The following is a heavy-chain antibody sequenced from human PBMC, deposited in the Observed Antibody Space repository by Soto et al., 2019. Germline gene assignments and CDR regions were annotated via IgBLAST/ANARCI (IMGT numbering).Heavy chain of an antibody. Sequence: GSLRLSCAASGFIFNDYWIHWVRQAPGKGLEWVSRVKTDGTTANYADFVKGRFTISRDNAKNTVYLQLSSLRAEDTAVYYCARGIRNYYGTDVWGQGTTVTVSS. CDR1: GFIFNDYW. J-gene: IGHJ6*02. V-gene: IGHV3-74*01. CDR3: ARGIRNYYGTDV. CDR2: VKTDGTTA.